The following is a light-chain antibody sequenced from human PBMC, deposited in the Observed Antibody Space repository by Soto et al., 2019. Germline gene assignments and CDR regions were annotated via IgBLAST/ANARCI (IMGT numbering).Light chain of an antibody. CDR2: DAS. Sequence: EIELTQSPATLSLSPGERATLSCRASQSVSSYLAWYQQKPGQAPRLLIYDASNRATGIPARFSGSGSGTDFTLTISSLEPEDFAVYYCQQRSNWPPLITFGQGTRLEIK. J-gene: IGKJ5*01. V-gene: IGKV3-11*01. CDR3: QQRSNWPPLIT. CDR1: QSVSSY.